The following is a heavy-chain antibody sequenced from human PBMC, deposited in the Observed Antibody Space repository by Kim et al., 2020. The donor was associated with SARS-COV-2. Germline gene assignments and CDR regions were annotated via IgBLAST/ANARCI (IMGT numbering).Heavy chain of an antibody. J-gene: IGHJ2*01. CDR3: AKATGSGWYNWYFDL. Sequence: DAVKGRITISRDNSKNTLYLQMNSLRAEDTAVYYCAKATGSGWYNWYFDLWGRGTLVTVSS. V-gene: IGHV3-23*01. D-gene: IGHD6-19*01.